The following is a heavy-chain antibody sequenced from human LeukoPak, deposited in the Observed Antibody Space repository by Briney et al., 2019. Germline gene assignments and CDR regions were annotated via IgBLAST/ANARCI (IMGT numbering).Heavy chain of an antibody. D-gene: IGHD6-13*01. V-gene: IGHV3-23*01. J-gene: IGHJ5*02. CDR1: GFIVNTYY. Sequence: PGGSLRLSCAVSGFIVNTYYMSWVRQAPGKGLEWVSAISGSGGSTYYADSVKGRFTISRDNSKNTLYLQMNSLRAEDTAVYYCAKDLVRPTVLIAAAGGFDPWGQGTLVTVSS. CDR2: ISGSGGST. CDR3: AKDLVRPTVLIAAAGGFDP.